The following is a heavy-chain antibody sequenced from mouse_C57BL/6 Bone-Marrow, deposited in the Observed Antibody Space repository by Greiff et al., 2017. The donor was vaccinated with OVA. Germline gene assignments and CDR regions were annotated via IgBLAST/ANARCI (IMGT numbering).Heavy chain of an antibody. D-gene: IGHD1-1*01. Sequence: DVKLVESGGDLVKPGGSLKLSCAASGFTFSSYGMSWVRQTPDKRLEWVATISSGGSYTYYPDSVKGRFTISRDNAKNTLYLQMSSLKSEDTAMYYCARHGYYYGSRGAWFAYWGQGTLVTVSA. CDR2: ISSGGSYT. CDR1: GFTFSSYG. J-gene: IGHJ3*01. V-gene: IGHV5-6*02. CDR3: ARHGYYYGSRGAWFAY.